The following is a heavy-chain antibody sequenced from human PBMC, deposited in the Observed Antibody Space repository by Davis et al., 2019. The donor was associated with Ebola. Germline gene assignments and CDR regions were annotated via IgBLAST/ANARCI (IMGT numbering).Heavy chain of an antibody. J-gene: IGHJ4*02. CDR2: INHSGST. D-gene: IGHD3-9*01. CDR3: ARFDILTGSEFDY. Sequence: SETLSLTCAVYGGSFSGYYWSWIRQPPGKGLEWIGEINHSGSTNYNPSLKSRVTISVDTSKNQFSLKLSSVTAADTAVYYCARFDILTGSEFDYWGQGTLVTVSS. V-gene: IGHV4-34*01. CDR1: GGSFSGYY.